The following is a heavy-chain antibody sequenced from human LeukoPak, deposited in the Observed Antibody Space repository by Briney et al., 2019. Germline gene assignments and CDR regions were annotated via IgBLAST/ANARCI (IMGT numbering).Heavy chain of an antibody. V-gene: IGHV1-3*01. D-gene: IGHD4-17*01. J-gene: IGHJ4*02. Sequence: ASVKVSCKASGYTFTSYAMHWVRQAPGQRLEWMGWINAGNGNTKYSQKFQGRVTITRDTSASTAYMELSSLRSEDTAVYYCARAGTTVTDFDYWGQGTRVTVSA. CDR2: INAGNGNT. CDR1: GYTFTSYA. CDR3: ARAGTTVTDFDY.